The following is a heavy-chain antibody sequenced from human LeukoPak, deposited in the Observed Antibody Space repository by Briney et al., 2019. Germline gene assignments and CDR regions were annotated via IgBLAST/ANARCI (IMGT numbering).Heavy chain of an antibody. CDR3: ARGGLVRYSYYNWFVP. CDR1: GYTFTGYY. CDR2: INPNSGGT. V-gene: IGHV1-2*02. J-gene: IGHJ5*02. D-gene: IGHD4-11*01. Sequence: ASVKVSCKASGYTFTGYYMHWVRQAPGQGLEWMGWINPNSGGTNYAQKFQGRVTMTRDTSISTAYMELSRLRSDDTAVYYCARGGLVRYSYYNWFVPWGQGTLVTVSS.